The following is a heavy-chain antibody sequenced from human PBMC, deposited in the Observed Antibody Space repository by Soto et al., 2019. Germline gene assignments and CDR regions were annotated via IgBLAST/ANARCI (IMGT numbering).Heavy chain of an antibody. Sequence: PSETLSLTCTVSGDSVSSGSYYWNWIRQPPGKGLEWIGYIYYSGSTNYSPSLKSRVTISVDTSKNQFSLNLRSVTAADAAVYYCARGGGGSYVRFDYWGQGTLVTVSS. J-gene: IGHJ4*02. D-gene: IGHD1-26*01. V-gene: IGHV4-61*01. CDR1: GDSVSSGSYY. CDR2: IYYSGST. CDR3: ARGGGGSYVRFDY.